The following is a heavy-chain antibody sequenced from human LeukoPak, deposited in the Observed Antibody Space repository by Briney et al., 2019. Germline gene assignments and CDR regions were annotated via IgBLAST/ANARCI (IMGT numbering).Heavy chain of an antibody. J-gene: IGHJ2*01. CDR1: GGSISSGGYS. V-gene: IGHV4-30-2*01. CDR3: ARDQGGYDDGVFDL. D-gene: IGHD5-12*01. Sequence: PSETLSLTCAVSGGSISSGGYSWSWIRQPPGKGLEWIGYIYHSGSTYYNPSLKSRVTISVDRSKNQFSLKLSSVTAADTAVYYCARDQGGYDDGVFDLWGRGTLVTVSS. CDR2: IYHSGST.